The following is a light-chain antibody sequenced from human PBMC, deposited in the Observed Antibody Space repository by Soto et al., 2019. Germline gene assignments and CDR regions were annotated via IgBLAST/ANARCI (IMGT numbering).Light chain of an antibody. V-gene: IGLV2-23*03. J-gene: IGLJ2*01. CDR2: EGS. CDR3: CSYAGSSTFE. Sequence: QSVLTQPASVSGSPGQSITISCTGTSSDVGSYNLVSWYQQHPGKAPKLMMYEGSKRPSGVSNRFSGSKSGNTASLTISGLQAEDEADYYCCSYAGSSTFEFGGGTKLTVL. CDR1: SSDVGSYNL.